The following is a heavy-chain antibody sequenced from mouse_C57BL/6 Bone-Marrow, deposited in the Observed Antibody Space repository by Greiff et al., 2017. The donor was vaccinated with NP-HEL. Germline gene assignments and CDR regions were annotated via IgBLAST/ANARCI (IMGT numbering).Heavy chain of an antibody. Sequence: EVKLMESGPELVKPGASVKISCKASGYSFTGYYMNWVKQSPEKSLEWIGEINPSTGGTTYNQKFKAKATLTVDKSASTAYMQLKSLTSEDSAVYYCARRRSRSLDYWGQGTTLTVSS. D-gene: IGHD3-1*01. J-gene: IGHJ2*01. CDR2: INPSTGGT. CDR1: GYSFTGYY. CDR3: ARRRSRSLDY. V-gene: IGHV1-42*01.